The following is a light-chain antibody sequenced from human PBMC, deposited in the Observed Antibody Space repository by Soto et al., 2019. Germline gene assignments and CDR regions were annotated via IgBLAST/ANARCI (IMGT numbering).Light chain of an antibody. V-gene: IGKV3-15*01. CDR2: EAF. CDR1: QSVNSH. CDR3: QQYSSWSPLT. Sequence: IVMTQSPATLSVSPGEGATLSCRASQSVNSHLAWYQQKPGQAPRLLIYEAFTRATGIPARFSGSGSGTEFTLTISSLQSEDSAVYYCQQYSSWSPLTFGGGTKVDIK. J-gene: IGKJ4*01.